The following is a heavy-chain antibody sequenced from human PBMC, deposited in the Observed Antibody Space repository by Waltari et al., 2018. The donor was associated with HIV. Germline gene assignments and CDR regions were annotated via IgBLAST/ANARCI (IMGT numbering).Heavy chain of an antibody. CDR1: GFTLDVYA. V-gene: IGHV3-9*01. J-gene: IGHJ4*02. D-gene: IGHD1-26*01. CDR3: AKAPGLYSYFDY. CDR2: ISWNSGSI. Sequence: EVQLVESGGGLVQPGRSLRLACAASGFTLDVYAFQWARQAPGKGLEWVSGISWNSGSIGYADSVKGRFTISRDNAKNSLYLQMNSLRAEDTALYYCAKAPGLYSYFDYWGQGTLVTVSS.